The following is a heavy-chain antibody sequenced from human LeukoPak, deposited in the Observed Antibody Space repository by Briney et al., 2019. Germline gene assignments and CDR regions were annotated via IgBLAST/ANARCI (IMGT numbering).Heavy chain of an antibody. CDR3: ARGAYDILTGYYANWFDP. Sequence: SGTLSLTCAVSGGSISSSNWWSWVRQPPGKGLEWIGEIYHSGSTNYNPSLKSQVTISVDKSKNQFSLKLSSVTAADTAVYYCARGAYDILTGYYANWFDPWGQGTLVTVSS. CDR2: IYHSGST. D-gene: IGHD3-9*01. J-gene: IGHJ5*02. CDR1: GGSISSSNW. V-gene: IGHV4-4*02.